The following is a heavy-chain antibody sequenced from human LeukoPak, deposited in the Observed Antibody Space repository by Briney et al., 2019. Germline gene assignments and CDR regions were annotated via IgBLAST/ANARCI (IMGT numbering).Heavy chain of an antibody. CDR3: ARDHYDFWSGYYWFDY. CDR1: GFTFSSYS. V-gene: IGHV3-21*01. D-gene: IGHD3-3*01. Sequence: GGSLRLSCAASGFTFSSYSMNWVRQAPGKGLEWVSSISSSSSYIYYAGSVKGRFTISRDNAKNSLYLQMNSLRAEDTAVYYCARDHYDFWSGYYWFDYWGQGTLVTVSS. J-gene: IGHJ4*02. CDR2: ISSSSSYI.